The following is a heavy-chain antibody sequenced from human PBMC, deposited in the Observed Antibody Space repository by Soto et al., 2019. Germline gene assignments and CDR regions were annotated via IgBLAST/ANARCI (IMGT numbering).Heavy chain of an antibody. J-gene: IGHJ5*02. V-gene: IGHV4-59*01. CDR2: IYYSGST. CDR3: ARGIDWLGEFNNWFDP. D-gene: IGHD3-10*01. Sequence: SETLSLTCTVSGGSISSYYWSWIRQPPGKGLEWIGYIYYSGSTNYNPSLKSRVTISVDTSKNQFSLKLSSVTAADTAVYYCARGIDWLGEFNNWFDPWGQGTLVTVSS. CDR1: GGSISSYY.